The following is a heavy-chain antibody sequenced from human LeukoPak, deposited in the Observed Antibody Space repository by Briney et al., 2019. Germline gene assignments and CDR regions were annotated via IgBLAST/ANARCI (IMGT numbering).Heavy chain of an antibody. V-gene: IGHV3-48*03. CDR3: ARELTPCGGDCHDY. Sequence: GGSLRLSCAASGFTFSNYEMNWVRQAPGKGLEWVSYINERGTTMYYANSVKGRFTISRDNAKNSLYLQVNSLRAEDTAVYYCARELTPCGGDCHDYWGQGTLVTVSS. CDR2: INERGTTM. CDR1: GFTFSNYE. J-gene: IGHJ4*02. D-gene: IGHD2-21*02.